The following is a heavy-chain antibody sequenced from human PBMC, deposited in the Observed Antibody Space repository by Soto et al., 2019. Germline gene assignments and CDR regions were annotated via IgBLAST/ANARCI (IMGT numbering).Heavy chain of an antibody. Sequence: QVQLVQSGAEVKKPGASVKVSCKASGYTFTSYGISWVRQAPGQGLEWMGWISAYNGNTNYAQKLQGRVTMTTDTSTSTAYMELRSLISDDTAVYYCARDRPLLKIRFLERDTSYYYYGMDVWGQGTTVTVSS. CDR1: GYTFTSYG. CDR2: ISAYNGNT. V-gene: IGHV1-18*01. CDR3: ARDRPLLKIRFLERDTSYYYYGMDV. J-gene: IGHJ6*02. D-gene: IGHD3-3*01.